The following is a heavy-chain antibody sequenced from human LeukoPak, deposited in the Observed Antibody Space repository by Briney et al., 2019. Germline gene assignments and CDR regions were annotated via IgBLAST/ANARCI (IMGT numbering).Heavy chain of an antibody. V-gene: IGHV1-2*02. J-gene: IGHJ5*02. CDR2: INPNSGGT. Sequence: ASVKVSCKASGYTLTGYYMHWVRQAPGQGLEWMGWINPNSGGTNYAQKFQGRGTMTRDTSISTAYMELSRLRSDDTAVYYCATLTMVRGVEVNWLDRWGQAGLVTVCS. D-gene: IGHD3-10*01. CDR3: ATLTMVRGVEVNWLDR. CDR1: GYTLTGYY.